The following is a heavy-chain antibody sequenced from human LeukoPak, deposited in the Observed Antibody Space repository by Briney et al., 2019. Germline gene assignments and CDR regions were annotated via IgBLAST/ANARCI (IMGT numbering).Heavy chain of an antibody. D-gene: IGHD3-10*01. V-gene: IGHV3-23*01. CDR3: AIPSSKMVRGAVDY. Sequence: GGSLRLSCAASGFTFSSYAMSWVRQAPGKGLEWVSAISGSGGSTYYADSVKGRFTISRDNSKNTLYLQMNSLRAEDTAVYYCAIPSSKMVRGAVDYWGQGTLVTVSS. CDR1: GFTFSSYA. CDR2: ISGSGGST. J-gene: IGHJ4*02.